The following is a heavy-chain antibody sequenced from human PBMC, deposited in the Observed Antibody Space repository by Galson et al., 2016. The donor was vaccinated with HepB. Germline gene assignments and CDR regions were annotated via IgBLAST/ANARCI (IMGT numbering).Heavy chain of an antibody. CDR2: ISAYNGNT. CDR3: VRDINWGNRGLPDSLGDY. CDR1: GYTFTRYG. J-gene: IGHJ4*02. D-gene: IGHD7-27*01. V-gene: IGHV1-18*04. Sequence: SVKVSCKAYGYTFTRYGISWVRQAPGQGLEWLGWISAYNGNTEYAQNVQGRVTMTTETYTSTAYMELWSLKSDDTAVYYCVRDINWGNRGLPDSLGDYWGQGTLVTVSS.